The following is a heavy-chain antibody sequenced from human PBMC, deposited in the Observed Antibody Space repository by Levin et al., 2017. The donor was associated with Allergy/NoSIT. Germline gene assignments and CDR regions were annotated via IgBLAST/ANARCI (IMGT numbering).Heavy chain of an antibody. CDR1: GGSISSYY. J-gene: IGHJ4*02. D-gene: IGHD1-26*01. V-gene: IGHV4-59*01. Sequence: SETLSLTCTVSGGSISSYYWSWIRQPPGKGLEWIGYIYYSGSTNYNPSLKSRVTISVDTSKNQFSLKLSSVTAADTAVYYCARGGNARYSGSYYQDYWGQGTLVTVSS. CDR2: IYYSGST. CDR3: ARGGNARYSGSYYQDY.